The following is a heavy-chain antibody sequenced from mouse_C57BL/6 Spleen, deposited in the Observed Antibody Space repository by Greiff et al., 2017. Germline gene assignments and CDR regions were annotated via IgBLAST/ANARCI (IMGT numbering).Heavy chain of an antibody. CDR1: GYTFTDYN. Sequence: VHVKQSGPELVKPGASVKMSCKASGYTFTDYNMHWVKQSHGKSLEWIGYINPNNGGTSYNQKFKGKATLTVNKSSSTAYMELRSLTSEDSAVYYCARGGGSLDYWGQGTTLTVSS. CDR3: ARGGGSLDY. CDR2: INPNNGGT. V-gene: IGHV1-22*01. D-gene: IGHD1-1*01. J-gene: IGHJ2*01.